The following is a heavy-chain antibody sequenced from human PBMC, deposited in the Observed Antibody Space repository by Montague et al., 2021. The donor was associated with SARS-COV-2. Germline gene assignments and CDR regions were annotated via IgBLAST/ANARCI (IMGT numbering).Heavy chain of an antibody. V-gene: IGHV4-34*01. CDR2: IHHGGST. CDR1: GGSFSTYS. CDR3: ARLGDGVVPSPILGVGPYYSYYMDV. J-gene: IGHJ6*03. Sequence: SESQSLTCAVHGGSFSTYSWNWIRQPPGKGLEWIGEIHHGGSTNYNPSLKSRVTISADTSKNQFSLKLTSVAAADTAVYYCARLGDGVVPSPILGVGPYYSYYMDVWGKGTTVTVSS. D-gene: IGHD3-10*01.